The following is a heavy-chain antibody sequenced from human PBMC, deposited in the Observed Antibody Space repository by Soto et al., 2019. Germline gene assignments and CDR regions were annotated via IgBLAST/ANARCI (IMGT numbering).Heavy chain of an antibody. CDR3: AREARRLIVAAAIDYKWFDP. Sequence: GGSLRLSCAASGFTFSSYWLPWVRQAPGKGLEWVANIKQDGSEKYYVGSVKGRFTLSRDNAKNSLYLQMNSLRTEDTAVYYCAREARRLIVAAAIDYKWFDPWGQGTLVTVSS. J-gene: IGHJ5*02. D-gene: IGHD2-2*01. CDR1: GFTFSSYW. V-gene: IGHV3-7*03. CDR2: IKQDGSEK.